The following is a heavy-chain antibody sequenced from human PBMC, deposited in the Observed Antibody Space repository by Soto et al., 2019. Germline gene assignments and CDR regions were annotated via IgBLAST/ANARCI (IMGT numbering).Heavy chain of an antibody. D-gene: IGHD3-22*01. CDR1: GGTFSSYS. CDR3: ASSGPSSGYAGPLDY. J-gene: IGHJ4*02. Sequence: SVKVSWKASGGTFSSYSISWVRQAPVQGLEWMGGFIPIFGTANYAQKFQGRVTITADESTSTAYMELSSLRSEDTAVYYCASSGPSSGYAGPLDYWGQGTLVTVSS. CDR2: FIPIFGTA. V-gene: IGHV1-69*01.